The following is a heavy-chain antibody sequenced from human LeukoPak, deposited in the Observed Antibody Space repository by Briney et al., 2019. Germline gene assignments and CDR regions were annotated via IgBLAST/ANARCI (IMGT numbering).Heavy chain of an antibody. CDR1: GGSISSFY. CDR3: ARQIYSYGSVGHFDY. CDR2: IYYTGTT. J-gene: IGHJ4*02. Sequence: PSETLSLTCTVSGGSISSFYWSWIRQPPGKGLECIGYIYYTGTTNYNPSLKSRVTISVDTSKNQFSLNLSSVTAADTAVYYYARQIYSYGSVGHFDYWGQGTLVTVSS. V-gene: IGHV4-59*01. D-gene: IGHD5-18*01.